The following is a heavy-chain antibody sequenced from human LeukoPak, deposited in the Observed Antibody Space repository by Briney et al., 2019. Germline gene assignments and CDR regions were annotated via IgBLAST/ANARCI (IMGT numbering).Heavy chain of an antibody. CDR2: ISGGGGST. D-gene: IGHD3-22*01. Sequence: GGSLRLSCAASGFTFSSYAMSWVRQAPGKGLEWVSAISGGGGSTYYADSVKGRFTISRDNSKNTLYLQMNSLRAEDTAVYYCARGGHYYDSSGYIDPWGQGTLVTVSS. CDR3: ARGGHYYDSSGYIDP. J-gene: IGHJ5*02. V-gene: IGHV3-23*01. CDR1: GFTFSSYA.